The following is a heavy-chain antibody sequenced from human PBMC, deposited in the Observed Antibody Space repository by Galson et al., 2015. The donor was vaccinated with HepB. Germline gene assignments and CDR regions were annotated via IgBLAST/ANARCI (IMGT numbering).Heavy chain of an antibody. D-gene: IGHD2-21*02. Sequence: SLRLSCAASGFTFSSYGMHWVRQAPGKGLEWVAVISYDGSNKYYADSVKGRFTISRDNSKNTLYLQMNSLRAEDTAVYYCAKDWCGGDCSTYDYWGQGTLVTVSS. J-gene: IGHJ4*02. CDR2: ISYDGSNK. CDR3: AKDWCGGDCSTYDY. CDR1: GFTFSSYG. V-gene: IGHV3-30*18.